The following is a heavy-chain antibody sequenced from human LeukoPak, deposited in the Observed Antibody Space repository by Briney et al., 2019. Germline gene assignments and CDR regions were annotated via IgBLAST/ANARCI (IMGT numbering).Heavy chain of an antibody. Sequence: GGSLRLSCAASGFTFSDYYMSCIRQAPGKGLEWVSYISGSSSYTDYADSVKGRLTISRDNAKNSLYLQMNSLRDEDSAIYYCARRFDLWGRGTLVTVSS. V-gene: IGHV3-11*06. J-gene: IGHJ2*01. CDR2: ISGSSSYT. CDR1: GFTFSDYY. CDR3: ARRFDL.